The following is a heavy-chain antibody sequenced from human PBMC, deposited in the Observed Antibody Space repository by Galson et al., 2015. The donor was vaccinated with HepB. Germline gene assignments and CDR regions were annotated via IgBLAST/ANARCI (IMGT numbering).Heavy chain of an antibody. Sequence: SLRLSCAASGFTFSNYGMTWVRQAPGKGLEWVSAINEGGGTPYYIDAVKGRFTISRDNSKSTLYLHMNSLRAEDTAVYYCAKESGYYDSSGYGLTYDFGLDVWGQGTTVTVSS. J-gene: IGHJ6*02. V-gene: IGHV3-23*01. CDR1: GFTFSNYG. CDR3: AKESGYYDSSGYGLTYDFGLDV. D-gene: IGHD3-22*01. CDR2: INEGGGTP.